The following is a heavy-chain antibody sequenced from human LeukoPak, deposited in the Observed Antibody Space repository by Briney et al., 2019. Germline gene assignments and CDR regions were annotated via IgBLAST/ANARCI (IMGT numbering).Heavy chain of an antibody. CDR1: GGSISSSSYY. J-gene: IGHJ4*02. D-gene: IGHD2/OR15-2a*01. Sequence: PSETLSLTCTVSGGSISSSSYYWGWIRQPPGKGLEWIGSIYYSGSTYYDRSLKSRVTISVDTSKNQFSLKLSSVTAADTAVYYCARLTIYASGEDSWGQGTLVTVSS. V-gene: IGHV4-39*01. CDR2: IYYSGST. CDR3: ARLTIYASGEDS.